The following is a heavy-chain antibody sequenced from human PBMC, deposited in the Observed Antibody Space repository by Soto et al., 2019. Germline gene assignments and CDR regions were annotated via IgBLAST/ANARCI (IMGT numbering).Heavy chain of an antibody. J-gene: IGHJ5*01. D-gene: IGHD3-16*01. CDR2: IKADGSEK. CDR1: GFTFSNHW. CDR3: ARARGVDS. V-gene: IGHV3-7*03. Sequence: VGSLRLSCAGSGFTFSNHWMNWVRQAPGKGLEWVANIKADGSEKYYVDSVKGRFTISRDNAKNSLYLQMNSLRAEDTAVYYCARARGVDSWCQGTLVTVSS.